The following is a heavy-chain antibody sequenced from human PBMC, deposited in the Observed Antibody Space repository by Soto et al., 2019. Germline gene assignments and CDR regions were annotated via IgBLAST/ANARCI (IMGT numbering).Heavy chain of an antibody. D-gene: IGHD3-9*01. CDR3: AREGYYDVLTGHDY. Sequence: ASLKVSCKASGYTFTTYGISWVRQAPGQGLEWMGWISAYSGNTSSAQKYQGRVTMTTDTSTSTAYMELRSLRSDDTAVYYCAREGYYDVLTGHDYWGQGTLVTVSS. CDR2: ISAYSGNT. J-gene: IGHJ4*02. CDR1: GYTFTTYG. V-gene: IGHV1-18*01.